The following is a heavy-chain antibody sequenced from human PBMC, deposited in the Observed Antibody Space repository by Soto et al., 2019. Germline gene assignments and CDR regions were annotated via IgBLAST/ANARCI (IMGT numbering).Heavy chain of an antibody. J-gene: IGHJ6*02. Sequence: QVQLQESGPGLVKSSQTLSLTCTVSGGSISSDGNYWSWIRQHPGKGLEWIGYIYYSGSTNYNPSLKCRVTISVETSKNQCSQKLNSVTAADTAVYYCARARIVRGIIYYDGMDVWDQAHTVTVSS. V-gene: IGHV4-31*03. CDR3: ARARIVRGIIYYDGMDV. CDR2: IYYSGST. CDR1: GGSISSDGNY. D-gene: IGHD3-10*01.